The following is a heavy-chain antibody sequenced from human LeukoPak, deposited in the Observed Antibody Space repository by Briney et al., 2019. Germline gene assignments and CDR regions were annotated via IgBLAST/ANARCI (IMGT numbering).Heavy chain of an antibody. CDR2: ISNDGSST. V-gene: IGHV3-74*01. Sequence: GGSLRLSCAASGFTFSNYWMHWVRQAPGKGLVWVSCISNDGSSTDYADSVKGRFTISRDNAKNTLYLQMNSLRAEDTAVYYCARPDLMRELRFDPWGQGTLVTVSS. J-gene: IGHJ5*02. CDR1: GFTFSNYW. D-gene: IGHD1-7*01. CDR3: ARPDLMRELRFDP.